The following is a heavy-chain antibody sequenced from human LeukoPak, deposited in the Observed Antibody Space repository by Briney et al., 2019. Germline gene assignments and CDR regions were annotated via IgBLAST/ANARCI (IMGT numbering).Heavy chain of an antibody. CDR1: GYTFTGYY. CDR2: INPNSGAT. J-gene: IGHJ3*02. CDR3: VRDGYSGGAFDI. D-gene: IGHD5-12*01. Sequence: ASVKVSCKASGYTFTGYYMHWVRQAPGQGLEWMGRINPNSGATNYAQKFQSRVTMTRDTSITTAFMELNILKSDDTAVYYCVRDGYSGGAFDIWGQGTMVTVSS. V-gene: IGHV1-2*06.